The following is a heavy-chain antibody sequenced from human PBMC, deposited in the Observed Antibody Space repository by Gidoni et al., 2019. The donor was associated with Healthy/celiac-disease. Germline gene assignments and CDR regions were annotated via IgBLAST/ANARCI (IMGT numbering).Heavy chain of an antibody. CDR2: INHSGST. Sequence: QVQLQQWGAGLLKPSETLSLTCAVYGGSFSGYYWSWIRQPPGKGLEWIGEINHSGSTNYNPCLKSRVTISVDTSKNQFSLKLSSVTAADTAVYYCARARRTTVVTPHYFDYWGQGTLVTVSS. J-gene: IGHJ4*02. CDR1: GGSFSGYY. V-gene: IGHV4-34*01. D-gene: IGHD4-17*01. CDR3: ARARRTTVVTPHYFDY.